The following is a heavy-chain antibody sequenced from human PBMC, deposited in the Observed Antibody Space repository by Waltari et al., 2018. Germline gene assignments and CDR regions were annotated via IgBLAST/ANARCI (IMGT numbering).Heavy chain of an antibody. CDR1: GFPLLNYW. Sequence: EAQQVESVGDLVQPGGSLRLSCVVSGFPLLNYWMSWVCQAPGKGLGWVANINKDGTETYYVDSVRGRFTISKDDAKNSVYLQMNSLKVEDTAVYYCIRDYGSPYWGQGTLVTVSS. CDR2: INKDGTET. D-gene: IGHD6-19*01. V-gene: IGHV3-7*03. CDR3: IRDYGSPY. J-gene: IGHJ4*02.